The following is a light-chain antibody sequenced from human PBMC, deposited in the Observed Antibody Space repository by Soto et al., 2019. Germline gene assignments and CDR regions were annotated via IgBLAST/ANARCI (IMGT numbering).Light chain of an antibody. CDR2: DVN. CDR3: SSLTISRNTVI. V-gene: IGLV2-14*01. CDR1: SSDVDGYNY. Sequence: QSVLTQPASVSGSPGQSITISCTGTSSDVDGYNYVSWYQYHPGKAPKLMIYDVNNRPSGVSNRFSGSKSGNTASLTISGLQAEDEADYYCSSLTISRNTVIFGGGTKVTVL. J-gene: IGLJ2*01.